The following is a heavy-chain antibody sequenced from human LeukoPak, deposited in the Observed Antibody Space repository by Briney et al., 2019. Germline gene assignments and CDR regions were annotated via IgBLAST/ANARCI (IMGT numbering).Heavy chain of an antibody. D-gene: IGHD6-6*01. CDR1: GFTFSSYS. V-gene: IGHV3-21*01. J-gene: IGHJ4*02. CDR3: ARDSSSSFDY. CDR2: ISSSSSYI. Sequence: GGSLRLSCAASGFTFSSYSMNWVRQAPGKGLEWVSSISSSSSYIYYADSVKGRFTISRDNAKNTLYLQLNSLRAEDTAVYYCARDSSSSFDYWGQGTLVTVSS.